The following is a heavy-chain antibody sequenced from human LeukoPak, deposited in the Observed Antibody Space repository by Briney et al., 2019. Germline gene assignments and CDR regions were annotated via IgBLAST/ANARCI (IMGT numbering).Heavy chain of an antibody. D-gene: IGHD3-22*01. CDR1: AGSINSDDYY. J-gene: IGHJ3*02. V-gene: IGHV4-61*09. CDR2: IYSPGTN. CDR3: ARGIGTSYESSRDAFDI. Sequence: SSETLSLTCTVFAGSINSDDYYWSWIRQPAGKGLEWIGHIYSPGTNYNYNPSLKSRVTISIDTSKNQFSLKLTSVTAGDTAVYYCARGIGTSYESSRDAFDIWGQGTMVTVSS.